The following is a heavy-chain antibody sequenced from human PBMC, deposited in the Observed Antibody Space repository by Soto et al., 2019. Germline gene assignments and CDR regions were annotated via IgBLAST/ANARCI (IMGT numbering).Heavy chain of an antibody. J-gene: IGHJ6*02. V-gene: IGHV1-69*13. CDR2: IIPIFGTA. D-gene: IGHD3-10*01. Sequence: SVKVSCKASGGTFSSYAISWVRQAPGQGLEWMGGIIPIFGTANYAQKFQGRVTITADESTSTAYMELSSLRSEDTAVYYCARPYYGSGSYYYYYGMDVWGQGTTVTVSS. CDR3: ARPYYGSGSYYYYYGMDV. CDR1: GGTFSSYA.